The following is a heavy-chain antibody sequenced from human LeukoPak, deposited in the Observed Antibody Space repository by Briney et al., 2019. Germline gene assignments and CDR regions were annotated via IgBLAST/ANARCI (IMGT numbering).Heavy chain of an antibody. CDR3: ARAISRIVKYCSSTSCYRTHIYYYYGMDV. CDR2: IYYSGST. CDR1: GGSISSGGYY. J-gene: IGHJ6*02. D-gene: IGHD2-2*01. V-gene: IGHV4-31*03. Sequence: PSETLSLTCTVSGGSISSGGYYWSWIRQHPGKGLEWIGYIYYSGSTYYNPSLKSRVTISVDTSKNQFSLKLSSVTAADTAVYYCARAISRIVKYCSSTSCYRTHIYYYYGMDVWGQGTTVTVSS.